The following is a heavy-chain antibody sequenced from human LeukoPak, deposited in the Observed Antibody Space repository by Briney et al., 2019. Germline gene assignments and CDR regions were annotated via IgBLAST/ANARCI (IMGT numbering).Heavy chain of an antibody. V-gene: IGHV4-39*01. Sequence: SETLSLTCTVSGGSISSSSYYGGWIRQPPGKGLEWIGSIYYSGSTYYNPSLKSRVTISVDTSKNQFSLKLSSVTAADTAVYYCARTNDYSNDDFDYWGQGTLVTVSS. D-gene: IGHD4-11*01. CDR3: ARTNDYSNDDFDY. CDR2: IYYSGST. J-gene: IGHJ4*02. CDR1: GGSISSSSYY.